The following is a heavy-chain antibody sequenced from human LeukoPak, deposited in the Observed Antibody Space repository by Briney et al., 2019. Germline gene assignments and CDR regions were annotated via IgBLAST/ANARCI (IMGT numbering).Heavy chain of an antibody. D-gene: IGHD4-23*01. CDR2: ISGRDSNT. CDR3: AKRSDYGGNGNYFDS. Sequence: GGFLRLSCAASGFTFSSYGITWVRQAPGKGLEWVSTISGRDSNTYYADSVQGRFTISRDNSKNTLYLQMNSLRAEDTAVYYCAKRSDYGGNGNYFDSWGQGTPVTVSS. J-gene: IGHJ4*02. CDR1: GFTFSSYG. V-gene: IGHV3-23*01.